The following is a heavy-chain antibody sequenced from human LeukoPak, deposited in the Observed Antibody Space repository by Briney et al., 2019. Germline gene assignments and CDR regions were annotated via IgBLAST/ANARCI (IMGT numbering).Heavy chain of an antibody. CDR3: ARVPYGGSASLFDY. D-gene: IGHD6-6*01. CDR1: GGSISSYY. J-gene: IGHJ4*01. CDR2: IYSSGGT. Sequence: SETLALTCTVSGGSISSYYWSWLRQPPGKGLEWIGYIYSSGGTNYYPSLKSRVTISVDTSKNQFSLKLSSVTAADTAYYYCARVPYGGSASLFDYWGHGTLVSVSS. V-gene: IGHV4-59*01.